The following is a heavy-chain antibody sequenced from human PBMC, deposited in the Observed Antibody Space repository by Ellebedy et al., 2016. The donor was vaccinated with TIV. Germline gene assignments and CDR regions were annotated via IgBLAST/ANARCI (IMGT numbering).Heavy chain of an antibody. CDR1: GGSFSGYY. Sequence: MPSETLSLTCAVYGGSFSGYYWSWIRQPPGKGLEWIGEINHSGSTNYHPSLKSRVTISVDTSKNQFSLKLSSVTAADTAVYYCARAPYGAYRYFDLWGRGTLVTVSS. CDR2: INHSGST. J-gene: IGHJ2*01. V-gene: IGHV4-34*01. CDR3: ARAPYGAYRYFDL. D-gene: IGHD4-17*01.